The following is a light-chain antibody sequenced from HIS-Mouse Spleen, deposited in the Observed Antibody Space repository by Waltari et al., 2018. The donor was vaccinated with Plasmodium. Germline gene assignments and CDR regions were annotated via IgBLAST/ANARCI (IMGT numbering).Light chain of an antibody. Sequence: DIQMTQSPSTLSASVGDRVTITCRASQSISSRLAWYQQKPGKAPKLLIYKASSLESGVPSRFSGSGSGTEFTLTISSLQSEDFAVYYCQQYNNWSFTFGPGTKVDIK. J-gene: IGKJ3*01. V-gene: IGKV1-5*03. CDR3: QQYNNWSFT. CDR1: QSISSR. CDR2: KAS.